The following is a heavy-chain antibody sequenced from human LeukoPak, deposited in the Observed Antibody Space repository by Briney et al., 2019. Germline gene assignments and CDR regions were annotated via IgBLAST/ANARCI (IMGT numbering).Heavy chain of an antibody. CDR2: ISYDGSNK. CDR3: ARAGSHSRPPGY. J-gene: IGHJ4*02. CDR1: GFTFSTYA. Sequence: GGSLRLSCAASGFTFSTYAMHWVHQAPGKGLEWVAVISYDGSNKYNADSVKGRFTISRDNSKNTLYLQMNSLRAEDTAVYYCARAGSHSRPPGYWGQGTLVTVSS. V-gene: IGHV3-30-3*01. D-gene: IGHD6-13*01.